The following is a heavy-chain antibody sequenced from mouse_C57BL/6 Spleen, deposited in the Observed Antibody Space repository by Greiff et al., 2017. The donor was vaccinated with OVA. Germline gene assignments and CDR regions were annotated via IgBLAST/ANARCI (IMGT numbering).Heavy chain of an antibody. J-gene: IGHJ2*01. CDR1: GFTFSDYG. CDR2: ISSGSSTI. CDR3: ARSDGNYYFDC. D-gene: IGHD2-1*01. Sequence: DVMLVESGGGLVKPGGSLKLSCAASGFTFSDYGMHWVRQAPEKGLELVASISSGSSTISYADTVQGRFTISRDNAKNTLFLQMTSLGSEDTAMYYCARSDGNYYFDCWGKGTTLTVSS. V-gene: IGHV5-17*01.